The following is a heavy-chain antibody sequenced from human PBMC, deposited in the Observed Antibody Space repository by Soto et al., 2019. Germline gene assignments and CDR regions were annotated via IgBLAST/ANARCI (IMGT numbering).Heavy chain of an antibody. CDR2: IIPILGIA. Sequence: QVQLVQSGAEVKKPGSSVKVSCKASGGTFSSYTISWVRQAPGQGLEWMGRIIPILGIANYAQKFQGRVTXTXXKSTSTAYMELSSLRSEDTAVYYCARGAGTDAFDIWGQGTMVTVSS. D-gene: IGHD6-19*01. J-gene: IGHJ3*02. CDR1: GGTFSSYT. CDR3: ARGAGTDAFDI. V-gene: IGHV1-69*02.